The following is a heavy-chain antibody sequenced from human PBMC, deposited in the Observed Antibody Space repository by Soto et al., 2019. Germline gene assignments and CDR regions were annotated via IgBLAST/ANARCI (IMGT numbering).Heavy chain of an antibody. Sequence: EGHLLDSGGGLIQPGGSLRLSCAASGFTFTTYTMSWVRQAPGKGLGWVPSITGGGDAKYYADSVKGRFTISRDNAMHTLPLHMNRLSVEDTAVYYCAKVPTSSGRGYWGQGTLVTVSS. CDR3: AKVPTSSGRGY. D-gene: IGHD3-10*01. J-gene: IGHJ4*02. V-gene: IGHV3-23*01. CDR2: ITGGGDAK. CDR1: GFTFTTYT.